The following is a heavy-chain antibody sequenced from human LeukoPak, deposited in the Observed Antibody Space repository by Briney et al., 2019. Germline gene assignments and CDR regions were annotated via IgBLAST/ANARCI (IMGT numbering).Heavy chain of an antibody. J-gene: IGHJ4*02. CDR2: ISYDGSSK. Sequence: GGSLTLSCGVSGFTFSSYAMHWVRQAPGRGLEGVAVISYDGSSKYYGDSVKRRFTISRDNSKNTLYLQMNSLRAEDTAVYYCARARYYYGSGSSYFYCWGQGTLVTVSS. D-gene: IGHD3-10*01. CDR1: GFTFSSYA. CDR3: ARARYYYGSGSSYFYC. V-gene: IGHV3-30*01.